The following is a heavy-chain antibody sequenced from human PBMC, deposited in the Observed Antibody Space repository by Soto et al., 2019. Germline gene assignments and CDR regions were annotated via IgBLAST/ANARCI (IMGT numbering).Heavy chain of an antibody. V-gene: IGHV3-53*04. J-gene: IGHJ4*02. Sequence: GGSLRLSCAASGFTVSSNYMTWVRQAPGKGLEWVSLVYSGGATHYAASVKGRFTISTHSSQNTLFLQMNSLRTEDTATYYCVRGRYGSEIHWGQGTKVTVSS. CDR1: GFTVSSNY. CDR2: VYSGGAT. D-gene: IGHD3-10*01. CDR3: VRGRYGSEIH.